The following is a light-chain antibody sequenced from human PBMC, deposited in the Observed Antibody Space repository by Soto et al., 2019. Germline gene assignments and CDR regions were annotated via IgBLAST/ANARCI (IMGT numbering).Light chain of an antibody. J-gene: IGKJ4*01. Sequence: DIQMTQSPSSLSATVGDRVTITCLASQDISNYLNWYQQKPGKAPKLLIYDASSLETGVSSRFSGSGSGTDFTFTISSLQPEDIATYYCQQFDNLPLTFGGGTKVDIK. CDR3: QQFDNLPLT. V-gene: IGKV1-33*01. CDR2: DAS. CDR1: QDISNY.